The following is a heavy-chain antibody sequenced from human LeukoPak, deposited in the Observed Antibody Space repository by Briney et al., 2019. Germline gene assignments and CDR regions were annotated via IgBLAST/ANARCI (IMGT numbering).Heavy chain of an antibody. CDR3: ARDHYYGSGSYGFDY. CDR1: GFTFSTYT. J-gene: IGHJ4*02. V-gene: IGHV3-21*01. D-gene: IGHD3-10*01. Sequence: PGGSLRLSCAASGFTFSTYTMIWVRQAPGKGLEWVSSVSSGSLYIYYADSVKGRFTISRDNAKNSLYLQMNSLRAEDTAVYYCARDHYYGSGSYGFDYWGQGTLVTVSS. CDR2: VSSGSLYI.